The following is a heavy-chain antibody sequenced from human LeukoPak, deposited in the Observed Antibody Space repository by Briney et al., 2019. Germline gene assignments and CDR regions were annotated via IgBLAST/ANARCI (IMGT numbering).Heavy chain of an antibody. J-gene: IGHJ4*02. Sequence: SETLSLTCTVSGGSISSSSYYWGWIRQPPGKGLEWIGSICYSGSTYYNPSLKSRVTISVDTSKNQFSLKLSPVTAADTAVYYCARGGSSSWYSPPVYSSGWYGYIDYWGQGTLVTVPS. CDR3: ARGGSSSWYSPPVYSSGWYGYIDY. D-gene: IGHD6-19*01. V-gene: IGHV4-39*07. CDR1: GGSISSSSYY. CDR2: ICYSGST.